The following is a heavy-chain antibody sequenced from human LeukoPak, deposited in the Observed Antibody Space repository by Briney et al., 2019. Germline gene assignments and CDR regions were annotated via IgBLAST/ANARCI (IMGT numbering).Heavy chain of an antibody. CDR1: GFTFSSYW. V-gene: IGHV3-7*03. Sequence: GGSLRLSCAASGFTFSSYWMSWVRQAPGKGLEWVANIKQDGSEKYYVDSVKGRFTIFRDNAKNSLYLQMNSLRAEDTAVYYCARLVSGWLHSFDYWGQGTLVTVSS. J-gene: IGHJ4*02. D-gene: IGHD5-24*01. CDR2: IKQDGSEK. CDR3: ARLVSGWLHSFDY.